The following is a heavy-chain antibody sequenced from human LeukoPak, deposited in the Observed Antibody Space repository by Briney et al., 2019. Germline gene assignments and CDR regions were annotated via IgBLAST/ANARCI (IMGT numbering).Heavy chain of an antibody. CDR2: ISPGDSDI. J-gene: IGHJ2*01. CDR3: ATSLGLLPTYGDYFSTGNWYFDL. V-gene: IGHV5-51*01. Sequence: GESLKISCKGSGYSFTSYWIAWVRQMPGKGLEWMGIISPGDSDIGYSPSFQGQVALSVDKSINTAYLLLDHLKALDTAMYYCATSLGLLPTYGDYFSTGNWYFDLWGRGTLVTVSS. CDR1: GYSFTSYW. D-gene: IGHD4-17*01.